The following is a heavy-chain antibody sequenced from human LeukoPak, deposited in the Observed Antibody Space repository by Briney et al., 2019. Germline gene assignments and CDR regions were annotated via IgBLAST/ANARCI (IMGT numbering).Heavy chain of an antibody. V-gene: IGHV4-34*01. J-gene: IGHJ5*02. CDR1: GGSFSGYY. Sequence: SETLSLTCAVYGGSFSGYYWSWIRQPPGKGLEWIGEINHSGSTNYNPSLKSRVTISVDTSKNQFSLKLSSVTAADTAVYYCARDLWFGELLSIHNWFDPWGQGTLVTVSS. D-gene: IGHD3-10*01. CDR3: ARDLWFGELLSIHNWFDP. CDR2: INHSGST.